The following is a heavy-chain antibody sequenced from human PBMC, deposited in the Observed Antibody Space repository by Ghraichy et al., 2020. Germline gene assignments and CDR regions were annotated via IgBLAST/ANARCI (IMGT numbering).Heavy chain of an antibody. J-gene: IGHJ4*02. V-gene: IGHV4-34*01. CDR2: INHSGST. CDR1: GGSFSGYY. Sequence: SQTLSLTCAVYGGSFSGYYWSWIRQPPGKGLEWIGEINHSGSTNYNPSLKSRVTISVDTSKNQFSLKLSSVTAADTAVYYCARRVRYYYDTVYYFDYWGQGTLVTVSS. D-gene: IGHD3-22*01. CDR3: ARRVRYYYDTVYYFDY.